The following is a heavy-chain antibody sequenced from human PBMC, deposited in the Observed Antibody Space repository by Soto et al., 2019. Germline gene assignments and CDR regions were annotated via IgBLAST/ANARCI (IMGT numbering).Heavy chain of an antibody. Sequence: QVRLQQWGAGLVRPSETLSLTCAVYGGSFNNYCWSWLRQPPGKGLEWIGEVCPGGRTNYSPTLKREVSIAVEGCKNQFSLRLTSVTVADTAVYYCARGDYGQYDAYHWFDPWGQGNLVIVAS. CDR1: GGSFNNYC. V-gene: IGHV4-34*02. J-gene: IGHJ5*02. CDR2: VCPGGRT. D-gene: IGHD3-10*01. CDR3: ARGDYGQYDAYHWFDP.